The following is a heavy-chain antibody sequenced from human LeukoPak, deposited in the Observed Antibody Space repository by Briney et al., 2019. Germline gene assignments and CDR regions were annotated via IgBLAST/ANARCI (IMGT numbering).Heavy chain of an antibody. CDR1: GFTFSTYT. J-gene: IGHJ5*02. V-gene: IGHV3-21*01. CDR3: GRDFVGESGAGGP. Sequence: GGSLRLSCSASGFTFSTYTMSWVRQAPGKGLEWVSAILGSGAATFYGGSVKGRFTISRDNAKNSLYLQMNSLRAEDTAIYYCGRDFVGESGAGGPWGQGTLITVSS. D-gene: IGHD3-10*01. CDR2: ILGSGAAT.